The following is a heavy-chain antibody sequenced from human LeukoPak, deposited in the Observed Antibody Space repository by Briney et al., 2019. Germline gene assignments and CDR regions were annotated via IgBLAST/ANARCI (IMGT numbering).Heavy chain of an antibody. D-gene: IGHD1-26*01. Sequence: PGGSLRLSCAASGFTFSSHWMHWVRQAPGKGLVWVSRINSDGSRTTYPDSVKGRFTISRDNARNTLYLQMNSLRGEDTAVYYCSTETAVSGGIFFDYWGRGNLVTVSP. CDR2: INSDGSRT. V-gene: IGHV3-74*01. J-gene: IGHJ4*02. CDR1: GFTFSSHW. CDR3: STETAVSGGIFFDY.